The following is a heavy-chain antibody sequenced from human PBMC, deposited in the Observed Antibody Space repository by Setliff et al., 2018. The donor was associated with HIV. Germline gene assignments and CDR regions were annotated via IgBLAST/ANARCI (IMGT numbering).Heavy chain of an antibody. Sequence: PGGSLRLSCVASGITVSGIYMTWVRQAPGKGLVWVSRINSDGSSTSYADSVKGRFTISRDNSKNTLYLQMNSLRAEDTAVYYCARDQVANYYGSGIDYWGQGTLVTVSS. V-gene: IGHV3-74*01. J-gene: IGHJ4*02. CDR2: INSDGSST. CDR3: ARDQVANYYGSGIDY. CDR1: GITVSGIY. D-gene: IGHD3-10*01.